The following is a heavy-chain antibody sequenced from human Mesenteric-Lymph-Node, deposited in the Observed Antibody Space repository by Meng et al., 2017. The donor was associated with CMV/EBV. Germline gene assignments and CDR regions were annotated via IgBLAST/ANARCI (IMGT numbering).Heavy chain of an antibody. CDR3: AGTGSYDRDAFDI. CDR2: IYYSGST. Sequence: SETLSLTCTVSGGSISSSSYYWGWIRQPPGKGLEWIGSIYYSGSTYYNPSLKSRVTISVDTSKNQFSLKLSSVTAADTAVYYCAGTGSYDRDAFDIWDQGTMVTVSS. J-gene: IGHJ3*02. CDR1: GGSISSSSYY. D-gene: IGHD1-26*01. V-gene: IGHV4-39*07.